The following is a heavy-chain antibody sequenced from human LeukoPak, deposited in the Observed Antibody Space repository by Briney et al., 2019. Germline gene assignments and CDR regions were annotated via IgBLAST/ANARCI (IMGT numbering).Heavy chain of an antibody. Sequence: SETLSLTCTVSGGSISSYYWSWIRQPAGKGLEWIGRTYTSGSTNYNPSLKSRVTMSVDTSKNQFSLKLSSVTAADTAVYYCAREGITGTTGDAFDIWGQGKMVTVSS. D-gene: IGHD1-7*01. CDR1: GGSISSYY. V-gene: IGHV4-4*07. J-gene: IGHJ3*02. CDR3: AREGITGTTGDAFDI. CDR2: TYTSGST.